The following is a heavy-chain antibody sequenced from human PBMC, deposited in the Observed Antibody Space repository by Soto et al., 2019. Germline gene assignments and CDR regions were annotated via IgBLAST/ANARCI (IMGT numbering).Heavy chain of an antibody. D-gene: IGHD3-22*01. CDR3: AHRRDYYDSSGYFFDY. CDR1: GFSLSTSGVG. J-gene: IGHJ4*02. CDR2: IYWDDDK. Sequence: QITLKESGPTLVKPTQTLTLTCTFSGFSLSTSGVGVGWIRQPPGKALEWLALIYWDDDKRYSPSLKSRLTITKDTSKNQEVLTMTNMDPVDTATYYCAHRRDYYDSSGYFFDYWGQGTLVTVSS. V-gene: IGHV2-5*02.